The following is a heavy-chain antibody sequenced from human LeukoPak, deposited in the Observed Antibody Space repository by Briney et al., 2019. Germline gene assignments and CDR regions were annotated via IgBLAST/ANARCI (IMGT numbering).Heavy chain of an antibody. J-gene: IGHJ4*02. CDR3: ARAPANKYDSRLPEDY. CDR2: INPSDGTT. CDR1: GYTFTGYY. V-gene: IGHV1-46*01. Sequence: ASVKVSCKASGYTFTGYYMHWVRQAPGQGLEWMGIINPSDGTTSYAQKVQGRVTMTRDTSTSTVYMELRSLRSEDTAVYYCARAPANKYDSRLPEDYWGQGTLVTVSS. D-gene: IGHD3-22*01.